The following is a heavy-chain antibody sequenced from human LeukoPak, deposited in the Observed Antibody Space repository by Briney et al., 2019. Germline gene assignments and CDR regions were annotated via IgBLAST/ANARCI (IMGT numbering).Heavy chain of an antibody. V-gene: IGHV1-8*02. CDR2: MNPNSGNT. J-gene: IGHJ5*02. CDR3: ARGTSMVRGVAAA. Sequence: GASVKVSCKASGGTFSSYAISWVRQAPGQGLEWMGWMNPNSGNTGYAQKFQGRVTMTRNTSISTAYMELSSLRSEDTAVYYCARGTSMVRGVAAAWGQGTLVTVSS. CDR1: GGTFSSYA. D-gene: IGHD3-10*01.